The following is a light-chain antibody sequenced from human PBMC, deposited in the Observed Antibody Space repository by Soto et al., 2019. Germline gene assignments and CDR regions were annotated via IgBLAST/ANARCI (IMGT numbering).Light chain of an antibody. V-gene: IGKV3-15*01. CDR1: QSIRIN. J-gene: IGKJ5*01. CDR2: AAS. CDR3: QQYNNRIT. Sequence: EIVLTQSPAPLSLSPGERAILSGRASQSIRINLAWYQQTPGQAPRLLIYAASNRATGVPARFSGSWSGTEFTLTISSLQSEDSAVYYYQQYNNRITFGQGTRLENK.